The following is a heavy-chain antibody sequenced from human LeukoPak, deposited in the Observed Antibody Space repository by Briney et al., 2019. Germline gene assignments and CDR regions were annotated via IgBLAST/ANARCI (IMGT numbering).Heavy chain of an antibody. CDR3: ARSTGYSSGWHRADY. CDR1: GGSISSGGYY. V-gene: IGHV4-31*03. CDR2: IYYRGST. J-gene: IGHJ4*02. D-gene: IGHD6-19*01. Sequence: SQTLSLICTVSGGSISSGGYYWSWIRQHPGKGLEWIGYIYYRGSTYYNPSLKSRVTISVDTSKNQFSLKLSSVTAADTAVYYCARSTGYSSGWHRADYWGQGTLVTVSS.